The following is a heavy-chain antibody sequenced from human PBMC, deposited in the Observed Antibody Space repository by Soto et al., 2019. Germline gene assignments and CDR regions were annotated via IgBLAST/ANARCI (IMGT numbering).Heavy chain of an antibody. CDR2: ISAYNGNT. J-gene: IGHJ4*02. CDR1: GGTFSSYA. D-gene: IGHD1-26*01. CDR3: ARAPSGSYYRYFDY. V-gene: IGHV1-18*01. Sequence: QVQLVQSGAEVKKPGSSVKVSCKASGGTFSSYAISWVRQAPGQGLEWMGGISAYNGNTNYAQKLQGRVTMTTDTSTSTAYMELRSLRSDDTAVYYCARAPSGSYYRYFDYWGQGTLVTVSS.